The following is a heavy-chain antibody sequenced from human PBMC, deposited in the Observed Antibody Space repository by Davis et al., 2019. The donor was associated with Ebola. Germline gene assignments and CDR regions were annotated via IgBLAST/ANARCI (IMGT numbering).Heavy chain of an antibody. J-gene: IGHJ6*02. CDR2: ISGGGRTI. Sequence: GESLKISCAASGFTFSDYYMRWLCQAPGKGPEWVSYISGGGRTIYYADSVKGRFTISRDNAKNSLYLQMNSLRAEDTAVYYCARKLITGLWYYYYGMDVWGQGTTVTVSS. D-gene: IGHD2-8*01. CDR1: GFTFSDYY. CDR3: ARKLITGLWYYYYGMDV. V-gene: IGHV3-11*01.